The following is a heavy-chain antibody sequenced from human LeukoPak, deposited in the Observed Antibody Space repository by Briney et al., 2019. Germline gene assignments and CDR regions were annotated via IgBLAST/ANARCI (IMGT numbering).Heavy chain of an antibody. CDR1: GFTFSSCA. J-gene: IGHJ4*02. CDR3: AKGTYSSSPRDY. D-gene: IGHD6-6*01. Sequence: GGSLRLSCAASGFTFSSCAMSWVRQAPGKGLEWVSAISGSGGSTYYAGSVKGRFTISRDNSKNTLFLQMNSLRAEDTAIYYCAKGTYSSSPRDYWGQGTLVTVSS. CDR2: ISGSGGST. V-gene: IGHV3-23*01.